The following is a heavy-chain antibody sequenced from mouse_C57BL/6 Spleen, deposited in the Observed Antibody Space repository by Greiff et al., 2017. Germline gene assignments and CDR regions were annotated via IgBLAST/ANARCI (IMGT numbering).Heavy chain of an antibody. CDR3: ARDHGSSHFAY. CDR1: GYSITSGYY. Sequence: EVKLMESGPGLVKPSQSLSLTCSVTGYSITSGYYWNWIRQFPGNKLEWMGYISYDGSNNYNPSLKNRISITRDTSKNQFFLKLNSVTTEDTATYYCARDHGSSHFAYWGQGTLVTVSA. V-gene: IGHV3-6*01. D-gene: IGHD1-1*01. J-gene: IGHJ3*01. CDR2: ISYDGSN.